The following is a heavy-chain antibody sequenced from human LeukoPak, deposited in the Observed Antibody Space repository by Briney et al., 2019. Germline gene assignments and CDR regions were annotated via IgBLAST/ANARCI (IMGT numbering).Heavy chain of an antibody. J-gene: IGHJ4*02. Sequence: GASVKVSCKASGYTFTGYYMHWVRQAPGQGLEWNGWINPNSGGTNYAQKFQGRVTMTRDTSISTAYMELSRLRSDDTAVYYCAREVAVGYSSSWYRPPFGYWGQGTLVTVSS. CDR1: GYTFTGYY. V-gene: IGHV1-2*02. CDR3: AREVAVGYSSSWYRPPFGY. CDR2: INPNSGGT. D-gene: IGHD6-13*01.